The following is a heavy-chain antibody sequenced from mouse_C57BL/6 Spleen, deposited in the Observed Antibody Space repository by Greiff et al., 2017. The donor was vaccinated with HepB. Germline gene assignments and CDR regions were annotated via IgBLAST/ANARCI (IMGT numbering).Heavy chain of an antibody. Sequence: QVQLKQSGAELVKPGASVKLSCTASGYTFTSYWMHWVKQRPGRGLEWIGRIDPNSGGTKYNEKFKSKATLTVDKPSSTAYMQLSSLTSEDSAVYYCGRGTYGSSYWYFDVWGTGTTVTVSS. J-gene: IGHJ1*03. CDR2: IDPNSGGT. CDR1: GYTFTSYW. CDR3: GRGTYGSSYWYFDV. V-gene: IGHV1-72*01. D-gene: IGHD1-1*01.